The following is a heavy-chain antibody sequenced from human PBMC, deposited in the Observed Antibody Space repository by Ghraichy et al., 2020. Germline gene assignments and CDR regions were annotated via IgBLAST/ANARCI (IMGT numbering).Heavy chain of an antibody. CDR3: ARGEFGLVD. CDR1: GLRLTDSW. J-gene: IGHJ4*02. CDR2: MSPAAKII. V-gene: IGHV3-74*01. Sequence: GGSLRLSCAASGLRLTDSWMYWVRQVPGKGLVWVSHMSPAAKIINYVESVRGRFTISRDTAKNTLYLQMDSLRVDDTAIYYCARGEFGLVDWGRGTLVTVSA. D-gene: IGHD3/OR15-3a*01.